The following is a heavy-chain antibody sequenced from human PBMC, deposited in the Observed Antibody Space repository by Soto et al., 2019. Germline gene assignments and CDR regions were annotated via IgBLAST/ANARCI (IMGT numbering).Heavy chain of an antibody. V-gene: IGHV3-23*01. CDR3: AKDRNECYSYFGMDV. Sequence: QPGGSLRLSCAASGFTFSSSWMRWVRQAPGKGLVWVSGISGGGSSTNYADSVKGRFTISRDNSKNTLFLQMNSLRGEDTAKYYCAKDRNECYSYFGMDVWGQGTTVTVSS. CDR1: GFTFSSSW. CDR2: ISGGGSST. J-gene: IGHJ6*02. D-gene: IGHD2-15*01.